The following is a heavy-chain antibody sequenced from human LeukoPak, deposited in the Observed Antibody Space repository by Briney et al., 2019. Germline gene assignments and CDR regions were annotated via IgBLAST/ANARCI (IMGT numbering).Heavy chain of an antibody. CDR3: AKVSRYGDDGEYFQH. CDR2: ISYDGSNK. Sequence: GGSLRLSCAASGFTFSSYGMHWVRQAPGKGLEWVAVISYDGSNKYYADSVKGRFTISRDNSKSTLYLQMNSLRAEDTAVYYCAKVSRYGDDGEYFQHWGQGTLVTVSS. J-gene: IGHJ1*01. D-gene: IGHD4-17*01. V-gene: IGHV3-30*18. CDR1: GFTFSSYG.